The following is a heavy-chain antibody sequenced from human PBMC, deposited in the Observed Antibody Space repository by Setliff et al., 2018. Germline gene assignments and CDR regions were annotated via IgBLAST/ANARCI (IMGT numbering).Heavy chain of an antibody. J-gene: IGHJ4*02. CDR1: GFTFTNYG. Sequence: SLKISCAASGFTFTNYGMHWVRQAPGKGLEWVAIIWFDGSQEYYADSVRGRFTISRDASKNTLFLQMNSLRAEDTALYYCVRERAYSGTYFFDYWGRGTMVTVPQ. V-gene: IGHV3-33*01. CDR2: IWFDGSQE. CDR3: VRERAYSGTYFFDY. D-gene: IGHD1-26*01.